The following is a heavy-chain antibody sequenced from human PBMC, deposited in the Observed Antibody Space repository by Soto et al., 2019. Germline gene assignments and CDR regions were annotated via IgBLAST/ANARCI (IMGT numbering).Heavy chain of an antibody. Sequence: QVQLQESGPGLVKPSETLSLTCTVSGGSISSYYWTWIRQPPGQGLEWIGYSYYSGSTNYNPTLKTRVNISVDTSKNQFSLKLISVAAAYTAVYYCARDRNGKGYYGMDVWGQGTTVPVSS. CDR3: ARDRNGKGYYGMDV. CDR2: SYYSGST. CDR1: GGSISSYY. V-gene: IGHV4-59*01. J-gene: IGHJ6*02.